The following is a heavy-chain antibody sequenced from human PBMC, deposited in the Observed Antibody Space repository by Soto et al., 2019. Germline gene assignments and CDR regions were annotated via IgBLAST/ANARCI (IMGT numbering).Heavy chain of an antibody. CDR3: ARGRSIAAPSTKLNWFDP. Sequence: SETLSLTCAVYGGSFSGYYWSWIRQPPGKGLEWIGEINHSGSTNYNPSLKSRVTISVDTSKNQFSLKLSSVTAADTAVYYCARGRSIAAPSTKLNWFDPWGQGTLVTVSS. CDR1: GGSFSGYY. J-gene: IGHJ5*02. D-gene: IGHD6-6*01. V-gene: IGHV4-34*01. CDR2: INHSGST.